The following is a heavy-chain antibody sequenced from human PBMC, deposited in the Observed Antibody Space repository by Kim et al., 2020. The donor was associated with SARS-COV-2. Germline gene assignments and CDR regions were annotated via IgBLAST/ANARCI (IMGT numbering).Heavy chain of an antibody. V-gene: IGHV4-59*01. J-gene: IGHJ3*01. D-gene: IGHD1-1*01. CDR3: ARPQTGTTNYDAFDL. CDR2: IYYSGST. Sequence: SETLSLTCTVSGGSISSYYWSWIRQPPGKGLEWIGYIYYSGSTNYNPSLKSRVTISVDTSKNQFSLKLSSVTAADTAVYYCARPQTGTTNYDAFDLWGQGTMVTGSS. CDR1: GGSISSYY.